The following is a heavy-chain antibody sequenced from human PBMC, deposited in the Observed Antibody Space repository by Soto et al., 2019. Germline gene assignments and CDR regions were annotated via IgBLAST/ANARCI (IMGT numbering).Heavy chain of an antibody. V-gene: IGHV3-33*01. CDR3: ARDSRSYSNSPQDGFDI. CDR1: GFTFSYYG. Sequence: QVQLVESGGGVVQPGRSLRLSCAASGFTFSYYGMHWVRQAPGKGLEWVATIWYDGSNKFYADSAKGRFTVSRDSSKNTLDLQMNRLRAEDTALYYCARDSRSYSNSPQDGFDIWGQGTLVTVSS. D-gene: IGHD1-26*01. CDR2: IWYDGSNK. J-gene: IGHJ3*02.